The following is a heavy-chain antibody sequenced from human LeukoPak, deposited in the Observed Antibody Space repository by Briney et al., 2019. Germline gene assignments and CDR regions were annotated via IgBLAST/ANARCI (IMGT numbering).Heavy chain of an antibody. Sequence: ASVKVSCKASGYTFSNYGISWVRQAPCLGLAWMGWTSYNGNTNYAQKFQDRVTMTTDTSTTTAYMELRSLESDDTAVYYCARHSGSGWQALGYWGQGTLVTVSS. CDR3: ARHSGSGWQALGY. CDR1: GYTFSNYG. CDR2: TSYNGNT. D-gene: IGHD6-19*01. V-gene: IGHV1-18*04. J-gene: IGHJ4*02.